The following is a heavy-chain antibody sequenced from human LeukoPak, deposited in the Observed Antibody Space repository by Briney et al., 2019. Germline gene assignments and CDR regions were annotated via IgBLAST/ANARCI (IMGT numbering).Heavy chain of an antibody. CDR3: AKDLTSMVRGVITALDY. Sequence: GGSLRLSCAASGFTFSSYGMHWVRQAPGKGLEWVAVISYDGSNKYYADSVKGRFTISRDNSKNTLYLQMNSLRPEDTAVYYCAKDLTSMVRGVITALDYWGQGTLVTVSS. V-gene: IGHV3-30*18. D-gene: IGHD3-10*01. J-gene: IGHJ4*02. CDR2: ISYDGSNK. CDR1: GFTFSSYG.